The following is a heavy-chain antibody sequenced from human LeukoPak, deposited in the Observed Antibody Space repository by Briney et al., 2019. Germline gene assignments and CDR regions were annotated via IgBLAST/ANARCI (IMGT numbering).Heavy chain of an antibody. CDR3: ARDRSRGATQDS. CDR2: IYSGGST. CDR1: GFTLNNAW. Sequence: GGSLRLSCAASGFTLNNAWMSWVRQAPGKGLEWVSSIYSGGSTYYADSVKGRFTISRDNSKNTQYLQMNSLRAEDTAVYYCARDRSRGATQDSWGQGTLVTVSS. D-gene: IGHD1-26*01. V-gene: IGHV3-53*01. J-gene: IGHJ4*02.